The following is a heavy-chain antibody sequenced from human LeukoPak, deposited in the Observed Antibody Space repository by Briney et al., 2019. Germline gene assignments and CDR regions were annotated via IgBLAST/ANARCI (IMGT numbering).Heavy chain of an antibody. Sequence: PGGSLRLSCAASGFAFSGDNMNWVRQAPGKGLEWISSITASSIYIYHADSAKGRFTVSRDNAKNLLFLQMDSLRAEHTAMYYCARVLRDYYFDFWGQGTLVTVSS. D-gene: IGHD2-15*01. CDR2: ITASSIYI. J-gene: IGHJ4*02. CDR1: GFAFSGDN. V-gene: IGHV3-21*01. CDR3: ARVLRDYYFDF.